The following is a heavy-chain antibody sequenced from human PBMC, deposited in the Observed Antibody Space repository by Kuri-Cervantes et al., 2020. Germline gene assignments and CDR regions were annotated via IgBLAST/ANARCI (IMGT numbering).Heavy chain of an antibody. J-gene: IGHJ4*02. CDR3: ARAGAINTVDF. CDR1: GFTFSSYA. Sequence: GESLKISCAASGFTFSSYAMSWVRQAPGKGLEWVSAISGSGGSTYYADSVKGRFTISRDNSKNTLYLQMNSLRAEDTAIYYCARAGAINTVDFWGRGTLVTVSS. CDR2: ISGSGGST. D-gene: IGHD5-24*01. V-gene: IGHV3-23*01.